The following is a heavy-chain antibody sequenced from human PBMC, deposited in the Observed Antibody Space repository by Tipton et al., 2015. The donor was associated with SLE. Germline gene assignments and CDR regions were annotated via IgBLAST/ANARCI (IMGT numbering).Heavy chain of an antibody. CDR1: GGSISSHY. V-gene: IGHV4-59*11. CDR2: IYYSGST. CDR3: ASIAAAGSDFDY. Sequence: LRLSCTVSGGSISSHYWSWIRQPPGKGLEWIGYIYYSGSTNYNPSLKSRVTISVDTSKNQFSLKLSSVTAADTAVYYCASIAAAGSDFDYWGQGTLVTVSS. D-gene: IGHD6-13*01. J-gene: IGHJ4*02.